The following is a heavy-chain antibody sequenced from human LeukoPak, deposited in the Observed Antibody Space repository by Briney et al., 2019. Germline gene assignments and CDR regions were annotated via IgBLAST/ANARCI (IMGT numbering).Heavy chain of an antibody. V-gene: IGHV3-7*01. CDR2: IKRDGSDT. Sequence: GGSLRLSCAASGFAFSSYWMSWVRQAPGKGLEWVANIKRDGSDTYYVDSVKGRFTISRDNAKNSLYLQLNSLRAENTAVYYCARDANYYDSRGENYFNCWGQGTLVTVSS. CDR3: ARDANYYDSRGENYFNC. J-gene: IGHJ4*02. CDR1: GFAFSSYW. D-gene: IGHD3-22*01.